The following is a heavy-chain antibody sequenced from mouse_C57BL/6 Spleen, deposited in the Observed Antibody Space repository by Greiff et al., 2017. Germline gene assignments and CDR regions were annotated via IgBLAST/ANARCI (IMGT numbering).Heavy chain of an antibody. Sequence: QVQLQQPGAELVKPGASVKLSCKASGYTFTSYWMHWVKQRPGQGLEWIGMIHPNSGSTNYNEKFKSKATLTVDKSSSTAYMQLSSLTSVDSAVYYCARWGGFYAMGYWGQGTSVTVSS. V-gene: IGHV1-64*01. CDR1: GYTFTSYW. CDR3: ARWGGFYAMGY. D-gene: IGHD3-1*01. J-gene: IGHJ4*01. CDR2: IHPNSGST.